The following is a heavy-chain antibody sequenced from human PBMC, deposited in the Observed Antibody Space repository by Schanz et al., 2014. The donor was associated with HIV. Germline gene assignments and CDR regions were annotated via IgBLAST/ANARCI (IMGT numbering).Heavy chain of an antibody. CDR2: ITPDGSVT. V-gene: IGHV3-74*01. CDR1: GFTFGTRW. J-gene: IGHJ4*02. CDR3: AKEEQQLGGVGGYHFDY. Sequence: DVQLVESGGGLIQPGESLRLSCVASGFTFGTRWMYWVRQGPGKGLAWVSYITPDGSVTYADSVKGRFTASRDSSKNTLFLQMNSLRAEDTAVYYCAKEEQQLGGVGGYHFDYWGQGTLVTVSS. D-gene: IGHD6-13*01.